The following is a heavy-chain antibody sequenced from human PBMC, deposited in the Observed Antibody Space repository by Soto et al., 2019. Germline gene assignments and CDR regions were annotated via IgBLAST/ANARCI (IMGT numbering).Heavy chain of an antibody. V-gene: IGHV3-30*18. Sequence: GGSLRLPCAASGFTFSSYGMHWVRQAPGKGLEWEAVIPYDGSNKYYADSVKGRFTISRDNSKNTMYLQRNSLRAKDTVVYNCSKVSSNTDNSYSGMDFWGQGTTVTVSS. CDR2: IPYDGSNK. CDR3: SKVSSNTDNSYSGMDF. D-gene: IGHD6-13*01. J-gene: IGHJ6*02. CDR1: GFTFSSYG.